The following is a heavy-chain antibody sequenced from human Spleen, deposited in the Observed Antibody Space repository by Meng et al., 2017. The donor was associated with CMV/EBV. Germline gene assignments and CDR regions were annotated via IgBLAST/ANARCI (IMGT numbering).Heavy chain of an antibody. Sequence: GESLKISCEGSGYSFASYCIGWVRQMPGKGLEWMGIIFPDDYDTKYSPSFQGQVTISADKSISTAYLQWSSLKASDTAMYFCARRGFGGSYNAMDVWGQGTTVTVSS. J-gene: IGHJ6*02. CDR1: GYSFASYC. CDR2: IFPDDYDT. V-gene: IGHV5-51*01. D-gene: IGHD1-26*01. CDR3: ARRGFGGSYNAMDV.